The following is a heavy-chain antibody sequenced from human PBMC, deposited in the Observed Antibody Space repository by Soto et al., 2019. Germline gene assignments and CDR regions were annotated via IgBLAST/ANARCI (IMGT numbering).Heavy chain of an antibody. V-gene: IGHV3-74*01. Sequence: GWSLRLSCASSVFTFSNYVMHWVRQAPGKGLVWVSRVSHDGSTTSYADSVKGRFTISRDNSKNTLYLQMNSLRDEDTAVYYCARDLDWVLYDYWGQGTPVTVSS. CDR3: ARDLDWVLYDY. CDR1: VFTFSNYV. D-gene: IGHD3-3*01. CDR2: VSHDGSTT. J-gene: IGHJ4*02.